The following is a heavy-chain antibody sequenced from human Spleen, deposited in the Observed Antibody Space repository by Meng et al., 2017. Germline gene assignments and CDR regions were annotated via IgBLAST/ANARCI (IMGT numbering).Heavy chain of an antibody. CDR2: ISYDGTNK. Sequence: GESLKISCAASGFTFRSFAMHWVRQAPGKGLEWVAVISYDGTNKYYVDSVKGRFTISRDNSKNTLYLQMNSLRVEDTAVYYCARDGDWQFIRPFGPWGQGTLVTVSS. V-gene: IGHV3-30*07. CDR3: ARDGDWQFIRPFGP. D-gene: IGHD2-21*01. J-gene: IGHJ5*02. CDR1: GFTFRSFA.